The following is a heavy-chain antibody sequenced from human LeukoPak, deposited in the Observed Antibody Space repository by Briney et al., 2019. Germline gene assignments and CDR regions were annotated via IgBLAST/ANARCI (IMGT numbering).Heavy chain of an antibody. CDR2: ISSSSSYI. CDR3: ARDLQTGTNWFDP. V-gene: IGHV3-21*01. J-gene: IGHJ5*02. CDR1: GFTFSSYE. Sequence: GGSLRLSCAASGFTFSSYEMNWVRQAPGKGLEWVSSISSSSSYIYYADSVKGRFTISRDNAKNSLYLQMNSLRAEDTAVYYCARDLQTGTNWFDPWGQGTLVTVSS. D-gene: IGHD1-7*01.